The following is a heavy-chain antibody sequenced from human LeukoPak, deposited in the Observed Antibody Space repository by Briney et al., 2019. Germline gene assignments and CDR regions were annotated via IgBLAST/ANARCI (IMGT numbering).Heavy chain of an antibody. CDR2: IYHSGST. D-gene: IGHD6-19*01. J-gene: IGHJ4*02. Sequence: PSETLSLTCAVSGYSISSGYYWGWIRQPPGKGLEWIGSIYHSGSTYYNPSLKSRVTISVDTSKNQFSLKLGSVTAADTAVYYCAREGEQWLVLYWGQGTLVTVSS. CDR1: GYSISSGYY. CDR3: AREGEQWLVLY. V-gene: IGHV4-38-2*02.